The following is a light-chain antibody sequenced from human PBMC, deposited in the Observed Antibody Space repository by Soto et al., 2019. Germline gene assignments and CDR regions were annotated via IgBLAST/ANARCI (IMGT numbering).Light chain of an antibody. V-gene: IGKV3-20*01. CDR3: HHYGSS. Sequence: EIVLTQSPGTLSLSPGERATLSCRASQSVNSKYLAWYQQKPGQAPRLVIFGASNRATGLPDRFSGSGSGTDFTLTISRLEPEDFAFYYCHHYGSSFGGGTKVEIK. CDR1: QSVNSKY. J-gene: IGKJ4*01. CDR2: GAS.